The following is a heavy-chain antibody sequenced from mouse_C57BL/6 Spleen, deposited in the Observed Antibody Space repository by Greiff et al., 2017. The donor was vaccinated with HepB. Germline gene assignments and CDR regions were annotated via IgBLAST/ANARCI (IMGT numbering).Heavy chain of an antibody. CDR3: TEGDYDLDY. V-gene: IGHV6-3*01. D-gene: IGHD2-4*01. CDR1: GFTFSNYW. J-gene: IGHJ2*01. CDR2: IRLKSDNYAT. Sequence: EVKLEESGGGLVQPGGSMKLSCVASGFTFSNYWMNWVRQSPEKGLEWVAQIRLKSDNYATHYAESVKGRFTISRDDSKSSVYLQMNNLRAEDTGIYYCTEGDYDLDYWGQGTTLTVSS.